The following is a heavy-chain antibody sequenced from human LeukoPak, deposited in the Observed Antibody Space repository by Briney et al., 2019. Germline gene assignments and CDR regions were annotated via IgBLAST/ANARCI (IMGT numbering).Heavy chain of an antibody. J-gene: IGHJ2*01. CDR2: IGGSSGAT. CDR1: RFTFSTYA. V-gene: IGHV3-23*01. Sequence: GGSLRLSCAASRFTFSTYAMNWVRQAPGKGVECVSTIGGSSGATYYADSVKGRFIVSRDNSKNILYLQINSLRADDTAVYYCAKRGEGCSGVSCLYWYFDIWGRGTLVTVSS. CDR3: AKRGEGCSGVSCLYWYFDI. D-gene: IGHD2-15*01.